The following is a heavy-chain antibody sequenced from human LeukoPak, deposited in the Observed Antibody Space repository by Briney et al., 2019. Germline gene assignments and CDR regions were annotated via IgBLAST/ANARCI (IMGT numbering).Heavy chain of an antibody. CDR2: ISRTGGTL. Sequence: PGGSLRLSCAASGLILSNYEMDWVRQAPGKGLEWISYISRTGGTLYADSVRGRFTISRDTARNSLYLQMDSLRAEDTAVYYCGREMAAATDWEMDYWGQGTLVTV. CDR1: GLILSNYE. J-gene: IGHJ4*02. V-gene: IGHV3-48*03. D-gene: IGHD5-24*01. CDR3: GREMAAATDWEMDY.